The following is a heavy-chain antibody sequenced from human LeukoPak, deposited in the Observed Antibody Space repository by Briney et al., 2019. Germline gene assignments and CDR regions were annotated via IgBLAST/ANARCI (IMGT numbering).Heavy chain of an antibody. CDR3: ARDGATAGSTYYYYMDV. Sequence: GGSLRLSCAASGFTFSSYEMNWVRQAPGKGLEWVSYISSSGSTIYYADSVKGRFTISRDNAKNSLYLQMNSLRAEDTAVYYCARDGATAGSTYYYYMDVWGKGTTVTVSS. CDR1: GFTFSSYE. V-gene: IGHV3-48*03. D-gene: IGHD6-13*01. J-gene: IGHJ6*03. CDR2: ISSSGSTI.